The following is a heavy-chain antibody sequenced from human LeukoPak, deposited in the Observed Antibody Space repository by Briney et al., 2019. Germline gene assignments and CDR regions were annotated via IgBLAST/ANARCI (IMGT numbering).Heavy chain of an antibody. V-gene: IGHV5-51*01. CDR1: GYSFTSYW. CDR3: ARPLNYYDSSGPTGY. CDR2: IYPGDSDT. Sequence: GESLKISCKGSGYSFTSYWIGWVLQMPGKGLEWMGIIYPGDSDTRYSPSFQGQVTISADKSISTAYLQWSSLKASDTAMYYCARPLNYYDSSGPTGYWGQGTLVTVSS. D-gene: IGHD3-22*01. J-gene: IGHJ4*02.